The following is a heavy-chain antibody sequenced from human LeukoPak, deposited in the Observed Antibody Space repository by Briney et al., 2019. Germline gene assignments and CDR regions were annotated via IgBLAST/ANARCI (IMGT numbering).Heavy chain of an antibody. J-gene: IGHJ4*02. CDR2: ISSSSSSYI. CDR3: ARDRGDIVVVPAVLFDY. V-gene: IGHV3-21*01. D-gene: IGHD2-2*01. Sequence: GGSLRLSCAASGFTFSSYSMNWVRQAPGKGLEMVSSISSSSSSYIYYADSVKGRFTISRDNAKNSLYLQMNSLRAEDTAVYYCARDRGDIVVVPAVLFDYWGQGTLVTVSS. CDR1: GFTFSSYS.